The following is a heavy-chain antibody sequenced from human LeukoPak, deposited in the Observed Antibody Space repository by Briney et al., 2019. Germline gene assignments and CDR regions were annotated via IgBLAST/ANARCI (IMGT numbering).Heavy chain of an antibody. CDR2: ISAYNGNT. D-gene: IGHD2-2*01. J-gene: IGHJ3*02. V-gene: IGHV1-18*01. CDR1: GYTFTSYD. Sequence: GASVKVSCKASGYTFTSYDISWVRQAPGQGLEWMGWISAYNGNTNYAQKLQGRVTMTTDTSTSTAYMELRSLRSDDTAVYYCAAEGDYCSSTRCSSRAAFDIGGRRTTVTLSS. CDR3: AAEGDYCSSTRCSSRAAFDI.